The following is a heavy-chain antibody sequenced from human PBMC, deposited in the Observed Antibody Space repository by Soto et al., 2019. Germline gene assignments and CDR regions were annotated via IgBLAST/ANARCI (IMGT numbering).Heavy chain of an antibody. Sequence: QVQLQESGPGLVKPSQTLSLTCTVSGGSIYINGDYWSWIRQDPGKGLEWIGYIYYNGDTYYNPSLKSRVRISIDTSKNQFSLRLSSVTAADTAIYYCARAGGNGFDPWGQGTVVTVSS. CDR1: GGSIYINGDY. CDR2: IYYNGDT. CDR3: ARAGGNGFDP. V-gene: IGHV4-31*03. J-gene: IGHJ5*02.